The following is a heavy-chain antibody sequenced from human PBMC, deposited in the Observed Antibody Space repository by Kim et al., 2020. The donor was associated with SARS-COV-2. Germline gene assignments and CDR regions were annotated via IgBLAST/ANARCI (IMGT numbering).Heavy chain of an antibody. CDR3: ARGGGSFDY. J-gene: IGHJ4*02. CDR2: GST. Sequence: GSTNDNPSLKSRVTISVDTSKNQFSLKLSSVTAADTAVYYCARGGGSFDYWGQGTLVTVSS. V-gene: IGHV4-34*01. D-gene: IGHD3-10*01.